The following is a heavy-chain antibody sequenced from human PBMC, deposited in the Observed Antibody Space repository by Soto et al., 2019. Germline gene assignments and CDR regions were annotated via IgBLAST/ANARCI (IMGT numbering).Heavy chain of an antibody. CDR1: GSAITRYY. CDR3: ARDTSGWSLNGLDV. V-gene: IGHV1-46*01. J-gene: IGHJ6*01. CDR2: INPGGGSA. Sequence: QVDLVQSGAEVKKPGASVTISCKASGSAITRYYIHWVRQAPGRGLEWMGIINPGGGSASYAQKFQDRVTIDKDTSTGTVYMDLRSRRTEDTAVYYCARDTSGWSLNGLDVGGQGTTVHVSS. D-gene: IGHD6-19*01.